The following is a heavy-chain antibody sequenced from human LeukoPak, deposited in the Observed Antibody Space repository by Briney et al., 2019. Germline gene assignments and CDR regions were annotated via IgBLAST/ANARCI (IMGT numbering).Heavy chain of an antibody. D-gene: IGHD3-16*01. CDR2: IYSGGST. V-gene: IGHV3-53*01. Sequence: GGSLRLSCAASGFTVSSNYMSWVRQAPGKGLEWVSIIYSGGSTFYADSVKGRFTISRDNAKNSLYLQMNSLRAEDTAVYYCARGGSTGYYFDYWGQGTLVTVSS. J-gene: IGHJ4*02. CDR3: ARGGSTGYYFDY. CDR1: GFTVSSNY.